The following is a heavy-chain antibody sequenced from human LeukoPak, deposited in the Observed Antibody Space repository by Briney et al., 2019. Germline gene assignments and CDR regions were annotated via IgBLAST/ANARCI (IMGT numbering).Heavy chain of an antibody. V-gene: IGHV3-23*01. Sequence: GGSLRLSCAASGFTFSSYAMSWFRQAPGKGLDRVSAISGSGGSTYYADPVKGRFTISRDNSKNTLYLQMNSLRAEDTAVYYCAKSGGYGSGSFPVWGQGTMVTVSS. J-gene: IGHJ3*01. CDR2: ISGSGGST. CDR3: AKSGGYGSGSFPV. D-gene: IGHD3-10*01. CDR1: GFTFSSYA.